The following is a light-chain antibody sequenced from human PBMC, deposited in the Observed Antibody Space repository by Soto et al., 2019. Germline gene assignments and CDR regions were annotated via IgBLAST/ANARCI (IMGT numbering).Light chain of an antibody. CDR1: LTVSNN. CDR2: YAS. Sequence: EIVLTQSPGTLSLSPGESVTLYCWASLTVSNNLAWYQQKPGQAPRLLISYASTRATGIPARFSGTGSGKEFTLTISNLQSEDFAVYYCRQYNNWPPGATFGPGTKVDIK. J-gene: IGKJ3*01. CDR3: RQYNNWPPGAT. V-gene: IGKV3-15*01.